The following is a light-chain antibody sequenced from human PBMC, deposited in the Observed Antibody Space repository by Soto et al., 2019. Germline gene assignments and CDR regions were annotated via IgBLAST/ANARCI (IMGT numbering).Light chain of an antibody. V-gene: IGKV3-15*01. CDR1: QSVSSN. J-gene: IGKJ5*01. CDR2: GAS. CDR3: QQDNNWPSIT. Sequence: EIVMTQSPATLSVPPGERATLSCRASQSVSSNLAWYQQKPGQAPRLLSYGASTRATGIKARFSGSGSGTEFTLTISSLQSEDFAVYYCQQDNNWPSITFGQGTRLEIK.